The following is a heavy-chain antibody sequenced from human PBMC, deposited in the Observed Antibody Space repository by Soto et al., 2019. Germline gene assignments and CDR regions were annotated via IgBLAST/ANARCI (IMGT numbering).Heavy chain of an antibody. J-gene: IGHJ6*03. Sequence: GGSLRLSCAASGFTLSGYAMDWVRQAPGKGLEYVSGISTNGVGTYYANSVQGRFTVSRDNSKNTVYLQMGSLRPEDMAVYYCARRARPDFYYMDVWGKGTTVTVSS. CDR1: GFTLSGYA. CDR2: ISTNGVGT. D-gene: IGHD6-6*01. CDR3: ARRARPDFYYMDV. V-gene: IGHV3-64*01.